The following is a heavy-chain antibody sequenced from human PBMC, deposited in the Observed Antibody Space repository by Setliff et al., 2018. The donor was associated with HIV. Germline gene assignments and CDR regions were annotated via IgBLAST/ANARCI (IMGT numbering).Heavy chain of an antibody. V-gene: IGHV4-4*02. CDR3: ARGLVRMAPNMDV. J-gene: IGHJ6*03. CDR2: MYHSGTT. D-gene: IGHD2-8*01. Sequence: PSETLSLTCAVSGASISDIIWWSWVRQFPGKGLEWIGEMYHSGTTKYNPSLKSRVTISLDKAKNQFSLKLSSVTAADTAVYYCARGLVRMAPNMDVWGKGTTVTVSS. CDR1: GASISDIIW.